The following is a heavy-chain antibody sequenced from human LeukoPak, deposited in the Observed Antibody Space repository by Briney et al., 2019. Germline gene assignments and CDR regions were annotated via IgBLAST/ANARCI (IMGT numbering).Heavy chain of an antibody. CDR1: GFTVSSNY. V-gene: IGHV3-53*01. CDR2: IYSGGST. Sequence: GGSLRLSCAASGFTVSSNYMSWVRQAPGKGLEWVSVIYSGGSTYYADSVKGRFTISRDNSKNTLYLQMNSLRAEDTAVYYCASSVEPAAPYYMDVWGKGTTVTVSS. J-gene: IGHJ6*03. D-gene: IGHD2-2*01. CDR3: ASSVEPAAPYYMDV.